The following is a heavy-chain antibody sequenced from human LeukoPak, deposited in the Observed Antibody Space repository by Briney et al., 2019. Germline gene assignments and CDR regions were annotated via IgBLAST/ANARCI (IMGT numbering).Heavy chain of an antibody. CDR2: IIPIFGTA. Sequence: SVKVSCKASGGTFSSYAISWVRQAPGQGLVWMGGIIPIFGTANYAQKFQSRVTITTDESTSTAYMELSSLRSEDTAVYYCASTGLAVAGPFDYWGQGTLVTVSS. CDR1: GGTFSSYA. J-gene: IGHJ4*02. CDR3: ASTGLAVAGPFDY. V-gene: IGHV1-69*05. D-gene: IGHD6-19*01.